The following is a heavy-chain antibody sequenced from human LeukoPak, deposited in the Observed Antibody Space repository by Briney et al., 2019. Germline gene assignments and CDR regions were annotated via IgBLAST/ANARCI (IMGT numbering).Heavy chain of an antibody. Sequence: ASVKVSCKASGYTFTSYYIFCVRQAPGQGLEWMGIINPSSGSTSYAQKFQGRVTMTTDTSTSTAYMELRSLRSDDTAVYYCARSDPMTTVTTGAFDIWGQGTMVTVSS. J-gene: IGHJ3*02. CDR1: GYTFTSYY. D-gene: IGHD4-17*01. CDR2: INPSSGST. CDR3: ARSDPMTTVTTGAFDI. V-gene: IGHV1-46*01.